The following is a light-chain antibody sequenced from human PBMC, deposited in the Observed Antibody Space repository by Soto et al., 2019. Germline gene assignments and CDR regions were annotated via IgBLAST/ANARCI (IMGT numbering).Light chain of an antibody. CDR2: KAS. CDR3: QHYDHYPIT. J-gene: IGKJ5*01. Sequence: IQMTQSPSTLSASVGDRVTITCRASQSISSWLAWYQQKPGKAPKLLIYKASSLESGVPSRFSGSGSGTEFTLTISSLQPDDLARYYCQHYDHYPITFGQGTRLEIK. CDR1: QSISSW. V-gene: IGKV1-5*03.